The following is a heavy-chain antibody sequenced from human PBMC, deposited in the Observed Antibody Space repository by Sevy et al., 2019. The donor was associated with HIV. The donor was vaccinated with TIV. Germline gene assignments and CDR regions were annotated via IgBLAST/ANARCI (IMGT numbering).Heavy chain of an antibody. V-gene: IGHV1-2*02. Sequence: ASVKVSCKASGYTFTGYYIHWVRQAPGQGLEWMGWINPNSGGTNYAQKFQGRVTMTRDTSINTAYMELSRLRSDDTAVYYCARARLVAPINWFDPWGQRTLVTVSS. D-gene: IGHD3-16*01. CDR1: GYTFTGYY. CDR3: ARARLVAPINWFDP. J-gene: IGHJ5*02. CDR2: INPNSGGT.